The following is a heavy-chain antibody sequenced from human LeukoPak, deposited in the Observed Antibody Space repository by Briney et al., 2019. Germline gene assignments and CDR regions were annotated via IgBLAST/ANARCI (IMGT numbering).Heavy chain of an antibody. Sequence: GASVKVSCKASGYTFTNYYVHWVRQAPGQGLEWMGFINPSGGSTSYAQKFQARVTMTRDMSTSTVYIELSSLRSEDTAVYYCARNVGSGFDYWGQGTLVTVSS. CDR3: ARNVGSGFDY. CDR1: GYTFTNYY. CDR2: INPSGGST. J-gene: IGHJ4*02. D-gene: IGHD2-15*01. V-gene: IGHV1-46*01.